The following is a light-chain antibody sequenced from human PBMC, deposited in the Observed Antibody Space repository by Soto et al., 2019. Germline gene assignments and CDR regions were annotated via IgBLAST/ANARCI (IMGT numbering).Light chain of an antibody. Sequence: QPSPGHLASVYASPGQSVTIPCTRTIIDVGGYNYVSWYQQYPGKAPKLMIYEVSNRPSGVSNRFSGSKSGNTASLTISGLQAEHEADYYCSSYTSSSTLYVFGTGTEVTVL. CDR2: EVS. CDR3: SSYTSSSTLYV. CDR1: IIDVGGYNY. V-gene: IGLV2-14*01. J-gene: IGLJ1*01.